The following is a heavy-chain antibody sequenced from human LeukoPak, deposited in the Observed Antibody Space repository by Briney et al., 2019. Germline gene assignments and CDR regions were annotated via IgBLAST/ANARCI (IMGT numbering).Heavy chain of an antibody. CDR3: ARGSGSSAYYPVDY. CDR1: GFTFSSNA. D-gene: IGHD3-22*01. J-gene: IGHJ4*02. CDR2: ISYDGNNK. Sequence: GGSLRLSCAASGFTFSSNAMHWVRQAPGTGLEWVAVISYDGNNKYYVDSVKGRFTISRDNSKNTLYLQMNSLRAEDTAVFYCARGSGSSAYYPVDYWGQGTLVTVSS. V-gene: IGHV3-30-3*01.